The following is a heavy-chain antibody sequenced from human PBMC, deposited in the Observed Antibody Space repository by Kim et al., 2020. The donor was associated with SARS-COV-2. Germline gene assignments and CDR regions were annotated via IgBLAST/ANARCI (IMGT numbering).Heavy chain of an antibody. CDR2: IIPILGIA. Sequence: SVKVSCKASGGTFSSYAISWVRQAPGQGLEWMGRIIPILGIANYAQKFQGRVTITADKSTSTAYMELSSLRSEDTAVYYCAREIKAAAGTDYYYGMDVWGQGTTVTVSS. V-gene: IGHV1-69*04. J-gene: IGHJ6*02. CDR1: GGTFSSYA. D-gene: IGHD6-13*01. CDR3: AREIKAAAGTDYYYGMDV.